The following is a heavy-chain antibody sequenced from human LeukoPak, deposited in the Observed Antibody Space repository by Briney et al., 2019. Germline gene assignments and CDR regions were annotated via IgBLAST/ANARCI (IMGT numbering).Heavy chain of an antibody. CDR1: GFTFSSYS. D-gene: IGHD1-26*01. Sequence: PGGSLRLSCAASGFTFSSYSMNWVRQAPGKGLEWVSVLYASGITKYADSVKGRFTISRDTSDNTLNLQMNGLGAEDSAVYYCAAKGNGYTGIYVFAHWGQGTLVTVSA. V-gene: IGHV3-66*01. CDR2: LYASGIT. CDR3: AAKGNGYTGIYVFAH. J-gene: IGHJ4*02.